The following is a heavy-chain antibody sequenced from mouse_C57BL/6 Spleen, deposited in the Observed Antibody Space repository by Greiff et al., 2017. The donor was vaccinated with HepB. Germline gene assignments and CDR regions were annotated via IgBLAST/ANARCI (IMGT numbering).Heavy chain of an antibody. D-gene: IGHD6-1*01. CDR1: GYTFTDYY. CDR2: IYPGSGNT. J-gene: IGHJ1*03. V-gene: IGHV1-76*01. CDR3: ASHRANWYFDV. Sequence: QVQLQQSGAELVRPGASVKLSCKASGYTFTDYYINWVKQRPGQGLEWIARIYPGSGNTYYNEKFKGKATLTAEKSSSTAYMQLSSLTSEDAAVYFCASHRANWYFDVWGTGTTVTVSS.